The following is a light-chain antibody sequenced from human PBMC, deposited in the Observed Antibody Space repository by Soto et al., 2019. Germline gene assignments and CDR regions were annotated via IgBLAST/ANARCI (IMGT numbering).Light chain of an antibody. CDR3: SSYAGSPYYV. V-gene: IGLV2-8*01. CDR1: SSDVGGYNY. Sequence: QSALTQPPSASGSPGQSVTISCTGTSSDVGGYNYVSWYQQHPGKAPKLMIYEVCKRPSGVPDRFSGSKSGNTASLTVSGLQADDEADYYCSSYAGSPYYVFGTGTKLTVL. J-gene: IGLJ1*01. CDR2: EVC.